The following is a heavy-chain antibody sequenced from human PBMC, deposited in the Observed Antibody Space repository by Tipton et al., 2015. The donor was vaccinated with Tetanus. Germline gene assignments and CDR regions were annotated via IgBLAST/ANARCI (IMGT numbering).Heavy chain of an antibody. D-gene: IGHD3-10*01. CDR2: IAGSVGST. V-gene: IGHV3-23*01. CDR1: GFTFSSYP. J-gene: IGHJ4*02. CDR3: AKAKPWINLWFGDY. Sequence: SLRLSCAASGFTFSSYPMAWVRQAPGKGLEWVSGIAGSVGSTYYADSVRGRFTVSRDNSQNILFLQMNSLRAEDTAVYYCAKAKPWINLWFGDYWGQGVLVIVSP.